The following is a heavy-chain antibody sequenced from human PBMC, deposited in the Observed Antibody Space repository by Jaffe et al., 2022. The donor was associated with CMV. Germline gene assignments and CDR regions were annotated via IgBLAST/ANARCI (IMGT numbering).Heavy chain of an antibody. CDR1: GFTFSNAW. J-gene: IGHJ6*03. V-gene: IGHV3-15*01. Sequence: EVQLVESGGGLVKPGGSLRLSCAASGFTFSNAWMSWVRQAPGKGLEWVGRIKSKTDGGTTDYAAPVKGRFTISRDDSKNTLYLQMNSLKTEDTAVYYCTTDKSKQQLVRGGVYYYYYMDVWGKGTTVTVSS. CDR2: IKSKTDGGTT. CDR3: TTDKSKQQLVRGGVYYYYYMDV. D-gene: IGHD6-13*01.